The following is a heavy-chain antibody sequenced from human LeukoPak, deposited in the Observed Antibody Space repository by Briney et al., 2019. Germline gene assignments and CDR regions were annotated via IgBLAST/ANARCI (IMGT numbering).Heavy chain of an antibody. CDR2: ISGSGGST. J-gene: IGHJ4*02. V-gene: IGHV3-23*01. D-gene: IGHD6-19*01. Sequence: GGSLRLSCAASGFSFSSYSMNWVRQAPGKGLEWVSAISGSGGSTYYADSVKGRFTISKDNSKNTLYLQMNSLRAEDTAVYYCAKVMTGYSSDGYWGQGTLVTVSS. CDR3: AKVMTGYSSDGY. CDR1: GFSFSSYS.